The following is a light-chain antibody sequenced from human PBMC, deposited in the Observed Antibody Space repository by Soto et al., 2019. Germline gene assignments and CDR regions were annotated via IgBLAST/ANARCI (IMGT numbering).Light chain of an antibody. CDR1: QTISSY. V-gene: IGKV1-39*01. CDR2: AAS. CDR3: QQSSNIPYT. J-gene: IGKJ2*01. Sequence: DIQMTQSPSSLSASVGDRVTITCRASQTISSYLNWYQQNPGKAPKLLIYAASSLQSGVPSRFSGSGSGTYFTLTISSLQPEDFETYYCQQSSNIPYTFGQGTKLEIK.